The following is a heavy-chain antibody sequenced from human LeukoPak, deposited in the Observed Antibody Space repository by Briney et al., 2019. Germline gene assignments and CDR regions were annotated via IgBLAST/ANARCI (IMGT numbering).Heavy chain of an antibody. Sequence: GGTLCLSSAASRFTFSTYWLSWVRQAPGKGLDGVANIKPDGGEKYYVDSAKGRFTISRDNAKNSLYLQMSSLRGEDRAVYYCASGDWNDRAFDIWGEGTMVTVPS. D-gene: IGHD1-1*01. J-gene: IGHJ3*02. V-gene: IGHV3-7*01. CDR1: RFTFSTYW. CDR2: IKPDGGEK. CDR3: ASGDWNDRAFDI.